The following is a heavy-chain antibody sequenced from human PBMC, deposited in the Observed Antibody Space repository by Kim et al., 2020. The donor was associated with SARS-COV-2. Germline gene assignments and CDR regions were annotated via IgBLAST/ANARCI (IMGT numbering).Heavy chain of an antibody. CDR2: ISSSSSYI. Sequence: GGSLRLSCAASGFTFSSYSMNWVRQAPGKGLEWVSSISSSSSYIYYADSVKGRFTISRDNAKNSLYLQMNSLRAEDTAVYYCARETHTPQGAGPGNDYWGQGTLVTVSS. D-gene: IGHD6-19*01. J-gene: IGHJ4*02. CDR1: GFTFSSYS. V-gene: IGHV3-21*01. CDR3: ARETHTPQGAGPGNDY.